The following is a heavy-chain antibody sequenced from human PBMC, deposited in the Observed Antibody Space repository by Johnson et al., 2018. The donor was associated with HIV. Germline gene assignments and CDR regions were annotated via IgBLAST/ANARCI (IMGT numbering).Heavy chain of an antibody. CDR3: AREGGALDAFDI. CDR1: GFTVISNH. Sequence: QVQLVESGGGLIQPGGSLRLSCVASGFTVISNHMSWVRQAPGKGLEWVAVISYDGSNKYYADSVKGRFTISRDNSKNTLYLQMNSLRAEDTAVYYCAREGGALDAFDIWGQGTMVTVSS. V-gene: IGHV3-30-3*01. J-gene: IGHJ3*02. CDR2: ISYDGSNK. D-gene: IGHD1-26*01.